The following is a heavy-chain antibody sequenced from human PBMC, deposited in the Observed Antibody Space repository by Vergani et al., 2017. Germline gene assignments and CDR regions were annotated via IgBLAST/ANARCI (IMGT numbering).Heavy chain of an antibody. J-gene: IGHJ5*02. V-gene: IGHV5-10-1*03. D-gene: IGHD3-22*01. CDR2: IDPSDSYT. CDR1: GYSFTSYW. Sequence: EVQLVQSGAEVKKPGESLRISCKGSGYSFTSYWISWVRQMPGKGLEWMGRIDPSDSYTNYSPSFQGHVTISADKSISTAYQQWSSLKASDTAMYYCARVGWSYYDSSGYYYAPGGWFDPWGQGTLVTVSS. CDR3: ARVGWSYYDSSGYYYAPGGWFDP.